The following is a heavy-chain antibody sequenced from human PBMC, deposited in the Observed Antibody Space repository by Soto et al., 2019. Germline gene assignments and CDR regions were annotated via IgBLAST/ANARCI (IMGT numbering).Heavy chain of an antibody. CDR2: IYYSGST. D-gene: IGHD6-6*01. CDR1: GGSISSSSYY. Sequence: QLQLQESGPGLVKPSETLSLTCTVSGGSISSSSYYWGWIRQPPGKGLEWIGSIYYSGSTYYNPSLKSRVTISVDTSKNQFSLKLSSVTAADTAVYYCAGHTRSLAARPASVYFDYWGQGTLVTVSS. CDR3: AGHTRSLAARPASVYFDY. J-gene: IGHJ4*02. V-gene: IGHV4-39*01.